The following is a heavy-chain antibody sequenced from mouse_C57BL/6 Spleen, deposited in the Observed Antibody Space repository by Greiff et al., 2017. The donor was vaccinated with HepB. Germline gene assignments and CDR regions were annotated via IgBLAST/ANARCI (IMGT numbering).Heavy chain of an antibody. V-gene: IGHV2-6-1*01. CDR1: GFSLTSYG. CDR3: ARHRGGGLDY. D-gene: IGHD3-3*01. Sequence: QVQLKESGPGLVAPSQSLSITCTVSGFSLTSYGVHWVRQPPGKGLEWLVVIWSDGSKTYNSAPKSRLSISKDNSKSQGFLKMNSIQTDDTAMYYCARHRGGGLDYWGQGTTLTVSS. CDR2: IWSDGSK. J-gene: IGHJ2*01.